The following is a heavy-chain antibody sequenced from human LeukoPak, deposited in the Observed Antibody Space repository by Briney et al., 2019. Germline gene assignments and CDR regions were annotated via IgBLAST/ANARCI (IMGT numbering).Heavy chain of an antibody. Sequence: SGTLSLTCAVSGGSISSSNWWSWVLQPPGKGLEWIVEIYHSGSTNYNPSLKSRVTISVDKSKNQFSLKLSSVTAADTAVYYCARGSVPGVFPRGSYWYFQHWGQGTLVTVSS. V-gene: IGHV4-4*02. CDR1: GGSISSSNW. CDR2: IYHSGST. D-gene: IGHD1-26*01. CDR3: ARGSVPGVFPRGSYWYFQH. J-gene: IGHJ1*01.